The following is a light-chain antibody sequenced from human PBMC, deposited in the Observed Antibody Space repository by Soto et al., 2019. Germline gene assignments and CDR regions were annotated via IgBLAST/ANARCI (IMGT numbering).Light chain of an antibody. V-gene: IGKV3-15*01. CDR2: GAS. CDR3: QQRSNWPQIT. CDR1: QSVSSN. J-gene: IGKJ5*01. Sequence: EIVMTQSPATLSVSPGARATLSCRASQSVSSNLAWYQQKTGQAPPILIYGASSRATGIPVRFSGSGSGTEFTLTISSLQSEDFAVYYCQQRSNWPQITFGQGTRLEIK.